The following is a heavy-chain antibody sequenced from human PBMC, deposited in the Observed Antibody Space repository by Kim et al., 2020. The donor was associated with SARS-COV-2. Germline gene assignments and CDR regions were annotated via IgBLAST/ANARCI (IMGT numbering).Heavy chain of an antibody. CDR1: GFTFSNAW. CDR3: TIVYCGGDCYSRFDYYCGMDV. V-gene: IGHV3-15*01. J-gene: IGHJ6*02. D-gene: IGHD2-21*02. Sequence: GGSLRLSCAASGFTFSNAWMSWVRQAPGKGLEWVGRIKSKTDGGTTDYAAPVKGRFTISRDDSKNTLYLQMNSLKTEDTAVYYCTIVYCGGDCYSRFDYYCGMDVWGQGTTVTVSS. CDR2: IKSKTDGGTT.